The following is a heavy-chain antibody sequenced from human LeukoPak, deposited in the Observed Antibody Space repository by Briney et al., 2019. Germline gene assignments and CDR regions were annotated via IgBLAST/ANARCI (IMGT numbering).Heavy chain of an antibody. CDR1: GGSISSYY. CDR3: ATITMVRGVIGYFDY. D-gene: IGHD3-10*01. Sequence: SETLSLTCTVSGGSISSYYWSWIRQPPGKGLEWIGYIYYSGSTNYNPSLKSRVTISVDTSKNQFSLKLSSVTAADTAVYYCATITMVRGVIGYFDYWGRGTLVTVSS. J-gene: IGHJ4*02. V-gene: IGHV4-59*08. CDR2: IYYSGST.